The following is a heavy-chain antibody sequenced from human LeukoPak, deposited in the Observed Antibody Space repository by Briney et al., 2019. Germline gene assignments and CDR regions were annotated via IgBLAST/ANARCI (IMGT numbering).Heavy chain of an antibody. CDR3: AKDRPVLDY. CDR2: IRYDGINK. J-gene: IGHJ4*02. V-gene: IGHV3-30*02. CDR1: GFTFRSYA. Sequence: GGSLRLSCVASGFTFRSYAMHWVRQAPGKGLEWVAFIRYDGINKYYADSVKGRFTISRDNSKNTLYLQMNSLRDEDTAVYYCAKDRPVLDYWGQGTLVTVSS.